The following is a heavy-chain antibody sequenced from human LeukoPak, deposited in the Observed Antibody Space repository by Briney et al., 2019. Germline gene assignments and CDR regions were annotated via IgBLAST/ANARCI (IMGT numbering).Heavy chain of an antibody. D-gene: IGHD2-8*01. V-gene: IGHV3-20*04. J-gene: IGHJ4*02. CDR3: AKDPDCTSGVCYTFFDY. Sequence: GGSLRLSCAASGFTFDDYGMSWVRQAPGKGLEWVSGINWNGGSTGYADSVKGRFTISRDNAKNTLYLQMNSLRAEDTAVYYCAKDPDCTSGVCYTFFDYWGQGTLVTVSS. CDR2: INWNGGST. CDR1: GFTFDDYG.